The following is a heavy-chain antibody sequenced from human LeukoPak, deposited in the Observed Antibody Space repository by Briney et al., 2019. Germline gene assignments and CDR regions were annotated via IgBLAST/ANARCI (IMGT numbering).Heavy chain of an antibody. CDR3: ARDINYYDSSGYGH. CDR2: IYSGGSP. D-gene: IGHD3-22*01. V-gene: IGHV3-53*01. Sequence: GGSLRLSCAASGFTFSTNYMSWVRQAPGKGLEWVSVIYSGGSPYYADSVKGRFTISRDNSKNTLYLQMNSLRAEDTAVYYCARDINYYDSSGYGHWGQGTLVTVSS. CDR1: GFTFSTNY. J-gene: IGHJ4*02.